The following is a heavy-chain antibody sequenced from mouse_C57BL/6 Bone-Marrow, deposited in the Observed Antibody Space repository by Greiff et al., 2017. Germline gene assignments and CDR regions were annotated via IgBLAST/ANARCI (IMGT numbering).Heavy chain of an antibody. V-gene: IGHV14-4*01. CDR2: IDPENGDT. CDR1: GFNIKDDY. J-gene: IGHJ4*01. CDR3: TFDGPYYAMDY. D-gene: IGHD2-3*01. Sequence: VQLQQSGAELVRPGASVKLSCTASGFNIKDDYMHWVKQRPEQGLEWIGWIDPENGDTEYASKFQGKATITADTSSNTAYLQLRSLTSEDTAVYYCTFDGPYYAMDYWGQGTSVTVSS.